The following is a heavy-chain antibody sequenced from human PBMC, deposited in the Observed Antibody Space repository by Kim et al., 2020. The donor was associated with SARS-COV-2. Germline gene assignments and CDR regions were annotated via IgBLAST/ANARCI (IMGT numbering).Heavy chain of an antibody. Sequence: ASVKVSCKVSGYTLTELSMHWVRQAPGQGLEWMGGFDPEDGETIYAQKFQGRVTMTEDTSTDTAYMELSSLRSEDTAVYYCATASSYDIFTGYSHPPDYWGQGTLVTVSS. D-gene: IGHD3-9*01. CDR3: ATASSYDIFTGYSHPPDY. CDR2: FDPEDGET. J-gene: IGHJ4*02. V-gene: IGHV1-24*01. CDR1: GYTLTELS.